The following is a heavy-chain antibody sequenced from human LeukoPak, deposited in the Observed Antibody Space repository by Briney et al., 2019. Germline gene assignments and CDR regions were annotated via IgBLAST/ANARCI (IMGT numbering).Heavy chain of an antibody. CDR3: ARGIEQLWLQNWFDP. V-gene: IGHV1-46*01. CDR2: INPSGGST. D-gene: IGHD5-18*01. Sequence: ASVKVSCKASGYTFTSYYMHWVRQAHGQGLEWMGIINPSGGSTSYAQKFQGRVTMTRDTSTSTVYMELSSLRSEDTAVYYCARGIEQLWLQNWFDPWGQGTLVTVSS. CDR1: GYTFTSYY. J-gene: IGHJ5*02.